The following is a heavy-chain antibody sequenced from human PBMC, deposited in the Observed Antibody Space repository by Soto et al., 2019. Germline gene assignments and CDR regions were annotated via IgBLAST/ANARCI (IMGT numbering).Heavy chain of an antibody. V-gene: IGHV1-8*01. CDR1: GYTFTSYD. J-gene: IGHJ5*02. D-gene: IGHD1-26*01. Sequence: ASVKVSCKASGYTFTSYDINWVRQATGQVLEWMGWMNPNSGNTGYAQKFQGRVTMTRNTSISTAYMELSSLRSEDTAVYYCAREVAELTAFLSEGNWFEPWGQGTMVTVSS. CDR3: AREVAELTAFLSEGNWFEP. CDR2: MNPNSGNT.